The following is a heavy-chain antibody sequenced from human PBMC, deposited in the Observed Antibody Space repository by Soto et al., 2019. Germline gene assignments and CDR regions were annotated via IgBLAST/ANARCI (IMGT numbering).Heavy chain of an antibody. Sequence: SETLSLTCTVSGGSISSGGYYWSWIRQHPGKGLEWIGYIYYSGSTYYNPSLKSRVTISVDTSKNQFSLKLSSVTAADTAVYYCARDSPSDFWSSKYYYYYMDVWGKGTTVTVSS. CDR3: ARDSPSDFWSSKYYYYYMDV. V-gene: IGHV4-31*03. CDR2: IYYSGST. D-gene: IGHD3-3*01. CDR1: GGSISSGGYY. J-gene: IGHJ6*03.